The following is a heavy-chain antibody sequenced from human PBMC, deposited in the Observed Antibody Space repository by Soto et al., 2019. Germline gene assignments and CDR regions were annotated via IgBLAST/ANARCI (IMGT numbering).Heavy chain of an antibody. CDR1: GFTFSSYG. V-gene: IGHV3-30*18. J-gene: IGHJ6*02. Sequence: GGSLRLSCAASGFTFSSYGMHWVRQAPGKGLEWVAVISYDGSNKYYADSVKGRFTISRDNSKNTLYLQMNSLRAEDTAVYYCANSMGIRFLEWYSPYYYGMDVWGQGTTVTVSS. CDR3: ANSMGIRFLEWYSPYYYGMDV. D-gene: IGHD3-3*01. CDR2: ISYDGSNK.